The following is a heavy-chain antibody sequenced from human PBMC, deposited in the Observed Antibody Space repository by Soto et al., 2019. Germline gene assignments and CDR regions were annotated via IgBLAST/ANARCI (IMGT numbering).Heavy chain of an antibody. D-gene: IGHD1-26*01. Sequence: ESGGGVVQPGRSLRLSCAASGFTFSSYAMHWVRQAPGKGLEWVAVISYDGSNKYYADSVKGRFTISRDNSKNTLYLQMNSLRAEDTAVYYCARDYHIVGAKKEDYFDYWGQGTLVTVSS. CDR3: ARDYHIVGAKKEDYFDY. V-gene: IGHV3-30-3*01. CDR1: GFTFSSYA. J-gene: IGHJ4*02. CDR2: ISYDGSNK.